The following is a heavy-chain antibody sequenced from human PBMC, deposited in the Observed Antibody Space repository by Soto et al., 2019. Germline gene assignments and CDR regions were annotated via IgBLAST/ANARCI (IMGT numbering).Heavy chain of an antibody. Sequence: SETLSLTCTVSGGSVSNDNFYWRCIRQPPGKGLEWIGYVHSSGITNYNPSLKRRVTISVDTSRNQFSLRLSSVTAADTAVYYCARGLTMGQLPSHFDHWGQGTLVTVSS. CDR3: ARGLTMGQLPSHFDH. CDR1: GGSVSNDNFY. J-gene: IGHJ5*02. D-gene: IGHD3-16*01. V-gene: IGHV4-61*01. CDR2: VHSSGIT.